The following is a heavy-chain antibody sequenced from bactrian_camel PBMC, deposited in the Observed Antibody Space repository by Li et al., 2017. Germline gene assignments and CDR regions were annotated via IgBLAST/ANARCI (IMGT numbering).Heavy chain of an antibody. CDR2: IDRSGS. Sequence: HVQLVESGGGSVQAGGSLRLSCAASVSTYSTYCLGWFRQTPGKEREWVAYIDRSGSSYADSVKGRFTISKDNAKNTLYLQMNSLKPEDTAVYYCAARIPPYVYCGGSTRAYEYNVWGQGTQVTVS. CDR3: AARIPPYVYCGGSTRAYEYNV. D-gene: IGHD2*01. J-gene: IGHJ4*01. CDR1: VSTYSTYC. V-gene: IGHV3S55*01.